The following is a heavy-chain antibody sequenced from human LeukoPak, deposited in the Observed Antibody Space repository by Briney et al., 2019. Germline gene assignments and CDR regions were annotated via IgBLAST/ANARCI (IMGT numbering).Heavy chain of an antibody. D-gene: IGHD5-18*01. CDR1: GFTFSSYS. CDR3: ARVRDTAMANDAFDI. V-gene: IGHV3-21*01. Sequence: GGSLRLSCAASGFTFSSYSMNWVRQAPGKGLEWVSSISSSSSYIYYADSVKGRFTISRDNAKNSLYLQMNSLRAEDTAVYYCARVRDTAMANDAFDIWGQGTMVTVSS. CDR2: ISSSSSYI. J-gene: IGHJ3*02.